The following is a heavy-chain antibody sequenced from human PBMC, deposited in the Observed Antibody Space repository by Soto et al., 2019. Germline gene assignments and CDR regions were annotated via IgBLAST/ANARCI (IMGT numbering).Heavy chain of an antibody. Sequence: SETLSLTCTVSGGSISSYYWSWIRQPPGKGLEWIGYIYYSGSTNYNPSLKSRVTISVDTSKNQFSLKLSSVTAADTAVYYCASGRYNWNDVLGSVDYWGQGTLVTVSS. CDR1: GGSISSYY. V-gene: IGHV4-59*01. CDR3: ASGRYNWNDVLGSVDY. CDR2: IYYSGST. J-gene: IGHJ4*02. D-gene: IGHD1-1*01.